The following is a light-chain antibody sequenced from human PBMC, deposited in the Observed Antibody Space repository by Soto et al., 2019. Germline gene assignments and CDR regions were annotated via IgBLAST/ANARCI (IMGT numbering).Light chain of an antibody. CDR3: CSFSCSPYV. CDR1: SSDVGGYNY. CDR2: DVS. J-gene: IGLJ1*01. V-gene: IGLV2-11*01. Sequence: QSVLTQPRSVSGSPGQSVTISCTGTSSDVGGYNYVSWYQQHPGKAPKLMIYDVSKRPSGVPDRFSGSKSGNTASLTISGLQAEDEADYYCCSFSCSPYVFGTGTKLTVL.